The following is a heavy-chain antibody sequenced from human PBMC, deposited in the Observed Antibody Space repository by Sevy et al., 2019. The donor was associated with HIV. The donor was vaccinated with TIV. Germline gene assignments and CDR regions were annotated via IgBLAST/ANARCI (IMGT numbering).Heavy chain of an antibody. Sequence: GGSLRLSCAASGFIFKSYGMHWVRQAPGKGLEWVAVIWYDGTNKEYADSVKGRFTISRDNSKNTLYLQMNSLRAEDTAVYYCAREDIRVAGIGYYFHSWGQGTLVTVSS. CDR3: AREDIRVAGIGYYFHS. CDR1: GFIFKSYG. V-gene: IGHV3-33*01. D-gene: IGHD6-19*01. CDR2: IWYDGTNK. J-gene: IGHJ4*02.